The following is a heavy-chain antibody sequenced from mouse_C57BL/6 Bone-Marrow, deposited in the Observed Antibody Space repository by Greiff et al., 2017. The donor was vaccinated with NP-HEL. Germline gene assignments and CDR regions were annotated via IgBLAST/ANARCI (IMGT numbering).Heavy chain of an antibody. Sequence: EVKLQESGPELVKPGASVKIPCKASGYTFTDYNMDWVKQSHGKSLEWIGDINPNNGGTIYNQKFKGKATLTVDKSSSTAYMELRSLTSEDTAVYYCATTVVDLYWYFDVWGTGTTVTVSS. J-gene: IGHJ1*03. D-gene: IGHD1-1*01. CDR3: ATTVVDLYWYFDV. CDR2: INPNNGGT. V-gene: IGHV1-18*01. CDR1: GYTFTDYN.